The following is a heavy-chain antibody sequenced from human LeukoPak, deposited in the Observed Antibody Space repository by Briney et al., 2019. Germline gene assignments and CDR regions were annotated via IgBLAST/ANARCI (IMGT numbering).Heavy chain of an antibody. CDR3: AKETKKYYYDINWFDP. CDR1: GFTFSSYG. V-gene: IGHV3-33*06. Sequence: PGRSLRLSCAASGFTFSSYGMHWVRQAPGKGLEWVAVIWYDGSNKYYADSVKGRFTISRDNSKNTLYLQMNSLRAEDTAVYYCAKETKKYYYDINWFDPWGQGTLVTVSS. CDR2: IWYDGSNK. J-gene: IGHJ5*02. D-gene: IGHD3-22*01.